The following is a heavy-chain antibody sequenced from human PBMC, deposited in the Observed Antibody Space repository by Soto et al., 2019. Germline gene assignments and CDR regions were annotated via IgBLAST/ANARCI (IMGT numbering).Heavy chain of an antibody. CDR2: INHSGST. D-gene: IGHD6-13*01. CDR3: ARGSTLSKQQLVSDRGYYGMDV. J-gene: IGHJ6*02. Sequence: SETLSLTCAVYGGSFSGYYWSWIRQPPGKGLEWIGEINHSGSTNYNPSLKSRVTISVDTSKNQFSLKLSSVTAADTAVYYCARGSTLSKQQLVSDRGYYGMDVWGQGTTVTVSS. V-gene: IGHV4-34*01. CDR1: GGSFSGYY.